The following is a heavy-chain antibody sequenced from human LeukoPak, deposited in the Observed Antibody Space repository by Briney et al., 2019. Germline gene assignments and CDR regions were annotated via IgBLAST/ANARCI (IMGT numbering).Heavy chain of an antibody. CDR2: ISYDGSNK. Sequence: GGSLRLSCAASGFTFSGYAMHWVRQAPGKGLEWVAVISYDGSNKYYADSVKGRFTISRDNSKNTLYLQMNSLRAEGTAVYYCARFASIAGDYWGQGTLVTVSS. V-gene: IGHV3-30*04. CDR1: GFTFSGYA. J-gene: IGHJ4*02. D-gene: IGHD6-6*01. CDR3: ARFASIAGDY.